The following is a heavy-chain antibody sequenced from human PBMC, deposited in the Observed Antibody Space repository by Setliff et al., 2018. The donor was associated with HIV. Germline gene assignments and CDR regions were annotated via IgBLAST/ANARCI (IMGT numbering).Heavy chain of an antibody. CDR2: INTSGTT. CDR1: GGSISSYY. D-gene: IGHD3-22*01. CDR3: ARQTYYYDNSGHNWFDP. J-gene: IGHJ5*02. V-gene: IGHV4-4*09. Sequence: LSLTCTVSGGSISSYYWSWIRQPPGKGLEWIGYINTSGTTTYNPSLKSRVTISVDTSKNQFSLKLSSVTAADTAVYFCARQTYYYDNSGHNWFDPWGQGTLVTVSS.